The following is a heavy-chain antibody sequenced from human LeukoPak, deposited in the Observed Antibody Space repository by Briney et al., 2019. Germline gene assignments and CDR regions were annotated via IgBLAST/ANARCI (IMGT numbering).Heavy chain of an antibody. Sequence: SETLSLTCAVYGESFSGYYWSWIRQSPGKGLEWIGEINHYGSTNYNPSLKSRVIISVDTSKNHFSLNLTSVTAADTAVYYCARSLSRISSFDYWGQGTLVTVSS. CDR3: ARSLSRISSFDY. J-gene: IGHJ4*02. D-gene: IGHD2/OR15-2a*01. CDR2: INHYGST. V-gene: IGHV4-34*01. CDR1: GESFSGYY.